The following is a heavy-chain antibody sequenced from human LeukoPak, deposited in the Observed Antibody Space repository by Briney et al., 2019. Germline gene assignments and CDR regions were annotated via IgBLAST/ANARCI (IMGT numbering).Heavy chain of an antibody. CDR2: IYYSGST. CDR1: GGSISSYY. D-gene: IGHD1-26*01. V-gene: IGHV4-59*01. J-gene: IGHJ5*02. Sequence: SETLSLTCTVSGGSISSYYRSWIRQPPGKGLEWIGYIYYSGSTNYNPSLKSRVTISVDTSKNQFSLKLSSVTAADTAVYYCARGGARRWELLYWFDPWGQGTLVTVSS. CDR3: ARGGARRWELLYWFDP.